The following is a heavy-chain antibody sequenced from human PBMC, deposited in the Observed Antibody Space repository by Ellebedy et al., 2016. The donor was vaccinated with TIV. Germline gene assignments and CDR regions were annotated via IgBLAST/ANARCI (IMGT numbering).Heavy chain of an antibody. Sequence: GESLKISXAASGFTFSRYDMHWVRQSPRKGLEWVAGIDNAGDTYYPGSVKGRFTISRENAKNSLYLQMNSLRVEDTAVYYSTRFEIISGGGYGMDVWGQGTTVTVSS. CDR2: IDNAGDT. V-gene: IGHV3-13*01. CDR1: GFTFSRYD. CDR3: TRFEIISGGGYGMDV. J-gene: IGHJ6*02. D-gene: IGHD3-16*01.